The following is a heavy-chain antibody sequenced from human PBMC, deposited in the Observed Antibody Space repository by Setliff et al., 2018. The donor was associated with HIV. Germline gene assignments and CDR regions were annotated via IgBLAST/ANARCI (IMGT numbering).Heavy chain of an antibody. CDR1: GPSINIHY. CDR2: IYSTGST. J-gene: IGHJ4*02. D-gene: IGHD4-17*01. Sequence: SETLSLTCTVSGPSINIHYWSWIRQSPGKGFEWIGYIYSTGSTNYNPSLQSRVTISMVASRNQFSLKVTSATAADTAVYYCAKGAGFYGDYTFDHWGQGRQVTVS. V-gene: IGHV4-59*11. CDR3: AKGAGFYGDYTFDH.